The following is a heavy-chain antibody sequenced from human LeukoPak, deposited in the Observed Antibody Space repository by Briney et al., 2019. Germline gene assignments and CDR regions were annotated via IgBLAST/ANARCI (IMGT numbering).Heavy chain of an antibody. J-gene: IGHJ6*04. CDR1: GYTFTSYG. CDR2: ISAYNGNT. D-gene: IGHD3-9*01. CDR3: ASSVILTGYYTDYYYGMDV. V-gene: IGHV1-18*04. Sequence: GASVKVSCKASGYTFTSYGISWVRQAPGQGLEWMGWISAYNGNTNYAQKLQGRVTMTTDTSTSTAYMELRSLRSDDTAVYYCASSVILTGYYTDYYYGMDVWGKGTTVTVS.